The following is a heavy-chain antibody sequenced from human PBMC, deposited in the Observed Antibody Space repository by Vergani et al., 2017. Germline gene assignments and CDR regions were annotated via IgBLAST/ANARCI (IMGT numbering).Heavy chain of an antibody. J-gene: IGHJ4*02. CDR1: GFTVSSNY. V-gene: IGHV3-53*04. Sequence: EVQLVESGGGLVQPGGSLRLSCAASGFTVSSNYMSWVRQAPGKGLEWVSVIYSGGSTYYADSVKGRFTLSRHNSKNTLYLQMNSLRAEDTAGYYCARGGTTETETGGLDYWGQGTLVTVSS. D-gene: IGHD4-11*01. CDR3: ARGGTTETETGGLDY. CDR2: IYSGGST.